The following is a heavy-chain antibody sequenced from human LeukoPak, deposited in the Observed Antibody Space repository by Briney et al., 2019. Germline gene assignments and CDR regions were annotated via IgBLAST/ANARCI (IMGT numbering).Heavy chain of an antibody. J-gene: IGHJ5*02. Sequence: ASVKVSCKASGYTFTSYYMHWVRQAPGQGLEWMGIINPSGGSTSYAQKFQGRVTMTRDTSASTAYMELSSLRSEDTAVYYCARRLGDGYNPNWFDPWGQGTLVTVSS. CDR2: INPSGGST. V-gene: IGHV1-46*01. CDR1: GYTFTSYY. D-gene: IGHD5-24*01. CDR3: ARRLGDGYNPNWFDP.